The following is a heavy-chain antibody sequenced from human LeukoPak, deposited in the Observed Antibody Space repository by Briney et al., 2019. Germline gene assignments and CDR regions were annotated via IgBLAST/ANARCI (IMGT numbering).Heavy chain of an antibody. J-gene: IGHJ4*02. CDR2: INAGNGNT. V-gene: IGHV1-3*01. D-gene: IGHD3-9*01. CDR1: GYTFTSYA. Sequence: ASVKVSCKASGYTFTSYAMHWVRQAPGQRLEWMGWINAGNGNTKYSQKFQGRVTITRDTSASTAYMELSSLRSEDTAVYYCATTYYDILTGYQYYFDYWGREPWSPSPQ. CDR3: ATTYYDILTGYQYYFDY.